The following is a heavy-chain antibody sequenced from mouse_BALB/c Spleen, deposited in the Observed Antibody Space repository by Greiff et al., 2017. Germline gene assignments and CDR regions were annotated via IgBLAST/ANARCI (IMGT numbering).Heavy chain of an antibody. D-gene: IGHD2-1*01. Sequence: EVQLVESGPGLVKPSQSLSLTCSVTGYSITSGYYWNWIRQFPGNKLEWMGYISYDGSNNYNPSLKNRISITRDTSKNQFFLKLNSVTTEDTATYYCARRRAYGSYAMDYWGQGTSVTVSS. CDR3: ARRRAYGSYAMDY. CDR1: GYSITSGYY. CDR2: ISYDGSN. J-gene: IGHJ4*01. V-gene: IGHV3-6*02.